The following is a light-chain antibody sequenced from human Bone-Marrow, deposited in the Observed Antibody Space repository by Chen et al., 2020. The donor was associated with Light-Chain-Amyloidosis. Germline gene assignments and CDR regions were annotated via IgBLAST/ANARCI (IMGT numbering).Light chain of an antibody. J-gene: IGLJ3*02. CDR2: DDS. Sequence: SYVLTQPSSVSVAREQTAPIACGGNNIGSTRVHWYQPTTGQAPLLVVYDDSVRPSGIPERLSGSNSGNTATLTISRVGAGDEADYYCQVWDRSSDRPVFGGGTKLTVL. CDR1: NIGSTR. CDR3: QVWDRSSDRPV. V-gene: IGLV3-21*02.